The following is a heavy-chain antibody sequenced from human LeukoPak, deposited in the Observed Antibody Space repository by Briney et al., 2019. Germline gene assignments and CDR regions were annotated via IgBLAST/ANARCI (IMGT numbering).Heavy chain of an antibody. CDR2: IYYSGST. CDR3: ARGSGSYPLFDY. Sequence: PSETLSLTCTVSGGSISSYYWSWIRQPPGKGLEWIGYIYYSGSTNYNPSLKSRVTISVDTSKNQFSLKLSSVTAADTAVYYCARGSGSYPLFDYWGQGTLVTVSS. V-gene: IGHV4-59*01. CDR1: GGSISSYY. J-gene: IGHJ4*02. D-gene: IGHD1-26*01.